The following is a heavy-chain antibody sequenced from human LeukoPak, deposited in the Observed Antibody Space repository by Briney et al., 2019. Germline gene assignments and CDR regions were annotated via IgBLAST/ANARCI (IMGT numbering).Heavy chain of an antibody. CDR1: GLSFRSYS. D-gene: IGHD3-22*01. Sequence: AGGSLRLSCVASGLSFRSYSMNWVRQAPGKGLEWVSSISSTTNYIYYGDSVKGRFTISRDNAQNSLYLEMNSLRAEDTAVYYCARDGGYDRINWFFNLWGRGTLVTVSS. CDR3: ARDGGYDRINWFFNL. CDR2: ISSTTNYI. V-gene: IGHV3-21*01. J-gene: IGHJ2*01.